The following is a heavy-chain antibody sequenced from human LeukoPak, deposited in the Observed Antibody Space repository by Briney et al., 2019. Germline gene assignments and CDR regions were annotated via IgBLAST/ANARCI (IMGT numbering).Heavy chain of an antibody. V-gene: IGHV4-59*08. CDR1: GGSISSYY. J-gene: IGHJ4*02. Sequence: SETLSLTCTVSGGSISSYYWSWIRQPPGKGLEWIGYIYYNGSTNYNPSLKSRVTISVDTSKNQFSLKLSSVTAADTAVYYCARQLTVAGTPIDYWGQGTLVTVSS. CDR3: ARQLTVAGTPIDY. D-gene: IGHD6-19*01. CDR2: IYYNGST.